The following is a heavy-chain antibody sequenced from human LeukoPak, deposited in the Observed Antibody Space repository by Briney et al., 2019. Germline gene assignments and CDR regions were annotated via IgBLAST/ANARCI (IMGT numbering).Heavy chain of an antibody. V-gene: IGHV3-48*01. CDR2: LSSSSGTI. D-gene: IGHD6-25*01. Sequence: TGGSLRLSCAASEFTFSSYSMNWVRQAPGKGLEWVSYLSSSSGTIYYADSVKGRFTISRDNAKNSLYLQMNSLRAEDTAVYYCARDPRSGWGYFDYWGQGTLVTVSS. J-gene: IGHJ4*02. CDR3: ARDPRSGWGYFDY. CDR1: EFTFSSYS.